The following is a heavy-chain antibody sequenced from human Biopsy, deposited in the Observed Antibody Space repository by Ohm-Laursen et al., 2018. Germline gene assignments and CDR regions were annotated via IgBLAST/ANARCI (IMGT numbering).Heavy chain of an antibody. CDR2: FSHTGTT. J-gene: IGHJ3*01. CDR3: ARGPYGDNAGAFDV. CDR1: GGSFRGYD. V-gene: IGHV4-34*01. Sequence: SQTLSLTCAVYGGSFRGYDWTWIRQPPGKGLEWVGEFSHTGTTIYNPSLKSRLTISVDKSKNHFSLRLTSVTAADTATYFCARGPYGDNAGAFDVWGQGTVVTVSS. D-gene: IGHD4/OR15-4a*01.